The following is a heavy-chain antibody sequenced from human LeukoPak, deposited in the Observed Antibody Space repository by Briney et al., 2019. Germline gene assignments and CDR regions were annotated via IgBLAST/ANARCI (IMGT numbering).Heavy chain of an antibody. Sequence: ASVKVSCKASGYTFTSYDISWVRQAPGQGLEWMGWISAYNGNTNYAQKLQGRVTMTTDTSTSTAYMELRSLRSDDTAVYYCARETIAVASTYYYYGMDVWGQGTTVTVSS. CDR3: ARETIAVASTYYYYGMDV. V-gene: IGHV1-18*01. J-gene: IGHJ6*02. D-gene: IGHD6-19*01. CDR1: GYTFTSYD. CDR2: ISAYNGNT.